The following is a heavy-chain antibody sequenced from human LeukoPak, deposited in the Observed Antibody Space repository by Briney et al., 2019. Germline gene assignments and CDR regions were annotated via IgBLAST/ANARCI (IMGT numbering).Heavy chain of an antibody. CDR2: IYSGGST. D-gene: IGHD3-22*01. CDR1: GFTVSSNY. CDR3: AKGTAMIVVDDAFDI. J-gene: IGHJ3*02. Sequence: GGSLRLSCAASGFTVSSNYMSWVRQAPGKGLEWVSVIYSGGSTYYADSVKGRFTISRDNSKNTLYLQMNSLRAEDMALYYCAKGTAMIVVDDAFDIWGQGTMVTVSS. V-gene: IGHV3-53*05.